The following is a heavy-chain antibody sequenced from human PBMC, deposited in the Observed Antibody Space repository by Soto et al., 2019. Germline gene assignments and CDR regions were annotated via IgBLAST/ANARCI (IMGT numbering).Heavy chain of an antibody. CDR2: ISAYNGNT. CDR3: ARILKLLWFGEAPYYYGMDV. J-gene: IGHJ6*02. D-gene: IGHD3-10*01. CDR1: GYTFTSYG. Sequence: QVQLVQSGAEVKKPGASVKVSCKASGYTFTSYGISWVRQAPGQGLEWMGWISAYNGNTNYAQKLQGRVTMTTDTSTSTAYMELRSLRSDDTAVYYCARILKLLWFGEAPYYYGMDVWGQGTTVTVSS. V-gene: IGHV1-18*04.